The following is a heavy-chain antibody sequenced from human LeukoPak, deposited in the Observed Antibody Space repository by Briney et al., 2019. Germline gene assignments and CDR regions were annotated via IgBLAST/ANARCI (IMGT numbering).Heavy chain of an antibody. D-gene: IGHD3-10*01. J-gene: IGHJ5*02. CDR1: VDSITTYY. Sequence: TSETLSLTCTFSVDSITTYYWSWIRQPPGKGLEWIGYVYYSGSTNYNPSLKSRVTMSIDTPKNQFSLELTSVTAADTAVYYCVRHTWFGTRHWFDPWGQGTLVTVPS. CDR3: VRHTWFGTRHWFDP. V-gene: IGHV4-59*08. CDR2: VYYSGST.